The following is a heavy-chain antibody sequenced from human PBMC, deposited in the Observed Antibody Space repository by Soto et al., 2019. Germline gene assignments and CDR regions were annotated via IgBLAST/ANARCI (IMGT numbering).Heavy chain of an antibody. CDR3: AQAAAGTIPVDY. D-gene: IGHD6-13*01. Sequence: GESLRLSCAASGFSFSNYGMHWVRQAPGKGLEWVALILYDGSNEHYAESVKGRFTISRDNSKNTLYMQMDSLRTEDTAVYFCAQAAAGTIPVDYWGQGTLVTVSS. CDR2: ILYDGSNE. CDR1: GFSFSNYG. J-gene: IGHJ4*02. V-gene: IGHV3-30*18.